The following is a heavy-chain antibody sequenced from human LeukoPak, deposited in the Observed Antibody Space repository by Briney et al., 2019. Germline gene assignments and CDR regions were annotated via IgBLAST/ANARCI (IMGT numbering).Heavy chain of an antibody. CDR1: GGSISSYY. J-gene: IGHJ4*02. CDR2: IYYSGST. V-gene: IGHV4-59*01. CDR3: ARSDFWSGSIDY. D-gene: IGHD3-3*01. Sequence: SETLSLTCTVSGGSISSYYWSWIRQPPGKGLEWIGYIYYSGSTNYNPSLKSRVTISVDTSKNQSSLKLSSVTAADTAVYYCARSDFWSGSIDYWGQGTLVTVSS.